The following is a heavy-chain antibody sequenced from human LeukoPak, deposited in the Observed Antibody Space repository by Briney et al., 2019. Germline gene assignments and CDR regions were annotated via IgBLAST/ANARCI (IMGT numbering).Heavy chain of an antibody. V-gene: IGHV3-23*01. CDR1: GFTFSSYA. Sequence: GGSLRLSCASSGFTFSSYAMSWVRQAPGKGLEWVSAISGSGGSRYYADSVKGRFTISRDNSKNTLYLQMNSLRAEDRAVYYCANLPSSGSKAYWGQGTLVTVSS. CDR3: ANLPSSGSKAY. D-gene: IGHD3-22*01. CDR2: ISGSGGSR. J-gene: IGHJ4*02.